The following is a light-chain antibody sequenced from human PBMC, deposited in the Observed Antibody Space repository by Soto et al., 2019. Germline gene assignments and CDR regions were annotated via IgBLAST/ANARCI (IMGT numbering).Light chain of an antibody. Sequence: EIVLTQSPGTLSLSPGERATLSCRASQNVASSYLAWYQQKPGQAPRLLIYGSSIRGAGIPDRFSGSGSGTDFTLTISSLDPEDFAVYFCQQYGSSPRTFGQGTKVDIK. CDR3: QQYGSSPRT. V-gene: IGKV3-20*01. CDR1: QNVASSY. CDR2: GSS. J-gene: IGKJ1*01.